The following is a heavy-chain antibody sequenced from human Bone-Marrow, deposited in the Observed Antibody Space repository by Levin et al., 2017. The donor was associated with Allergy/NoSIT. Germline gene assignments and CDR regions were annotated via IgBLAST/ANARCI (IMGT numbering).Heavy chain of an antibody. CDR2: IYYSGST. CDR3: ARAVAGYSYGYSSIMHFDY. J-gene: IGHJ4*02. D-gene: IGHD5-18*01. V-gene: IGHV4-59*01. Sequence: LSQTLSLTCTVSGGSIRSFYWSWLRQPPGKGLEWIGYIYYSGSTNYNPSLKSRVTISVDTSKNQFSLKLSSVTAADTAVYYCARAVAGYSYGYSSIMHFDYWGQGTLVTVSS. CDR1: GGSIRSFY.